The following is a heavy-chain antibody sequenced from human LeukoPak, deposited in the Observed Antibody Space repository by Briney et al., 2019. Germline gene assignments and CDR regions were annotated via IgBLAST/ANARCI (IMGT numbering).Heavy chain of an antibody. J-gene: IGHJ6*03. CDR2: ISGSGGST. D-gene: IGHD3-10*01. Sequence: GGSLRLSCAASGFTFSSYAMSWVRQAPGKGLEWVSAISGSGGSTYYADSVKGRFTISRDNSKNTLYLQVNSLRAEDTAVYYCANPGDGSGRWYYMDVWGKGTTVTVSS. CDR3: ANPGDGSGRWYYMDV. CDR1: GFTFSSYA. V-gene: IGHV3-23*01.